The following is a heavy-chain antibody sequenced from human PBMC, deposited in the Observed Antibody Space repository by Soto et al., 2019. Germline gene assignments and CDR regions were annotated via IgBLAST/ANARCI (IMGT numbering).Heavy chain of an antibody. CDR2: IYHGDSDT. V-gene: IGHV5-51*01. Sequence: GESLKISCKGSGYSFTSYWINWVRQMPGKGLELMGIIYHGDSDTRYSPSFQGQVTISAYKSIDTAYLQWRSLKASDTAVYYCARHHGSPGSYFGLYXWGQGTTVTVS. CDR1: GYSFTSYW. CDR3: ARHHGSPGSYFGLYX. D-gene: IGHD6-13*01. J-gene: IGHJ6*02.